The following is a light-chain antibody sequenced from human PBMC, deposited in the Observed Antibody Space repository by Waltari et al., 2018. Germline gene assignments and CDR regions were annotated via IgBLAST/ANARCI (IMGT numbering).Light chain of an antibody. CDR3: SSYRRSDIVV. CDR2: DFK. CDR1: SSDVGGYNY. Sequence: QSALTQPASVSGSPGQSITISCTGTSSDVGGYNYVSWYQHHPGKAPKIMIYDFKDRPSGVSHRFSGSKSGNTASLTISGLQAEDEADYYCSSYRRSDIVVFGGGTKLTVL. V-gene: IGLV2-14*03. J-gene: IGLJ2*01.